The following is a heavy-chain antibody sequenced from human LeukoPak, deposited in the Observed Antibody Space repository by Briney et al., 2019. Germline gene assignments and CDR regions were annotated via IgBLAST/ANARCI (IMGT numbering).Heavy chain of an antibody. CDR2: IYYSGIT. D-gene: IGHD6-19*01. Sequence: SETLSLTCTVSGGSISSSGYYWGWIRQSPGEGLEWIGNIYYSGITYYNPSLKSRVTISVDTSKNQFSVKLSSVTAADTAVYYCARDPGYRSGWYYEGYFDYWGQGTLVTVSS. CDR1: GGSISSSGYY. J-gene: IGHJ4*02. CDR3: ARDPGYRSGWYYEGYFDY. V-gene: IGHV4-39*02.